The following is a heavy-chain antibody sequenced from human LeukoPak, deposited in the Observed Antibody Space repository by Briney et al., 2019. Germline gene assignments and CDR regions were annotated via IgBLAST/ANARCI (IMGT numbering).Heavy chain of an antibody. CDR3: AKDSGSSSSWYY. CDR1: GFTFSSYA. Sequence: QPGGSLRLSCAASGFTFSSYAMNWVRQAPGKGLEWLSGISGSDDSTYYADSVKGRFTISRDIPRNTLYLQMNSLRAEDTAVYYCAKDSGSSSSWYYWGQGTLVTVSS. CDR2: ISGSDDST. V-gene: IGHV3-23*01. D-gene: IGHD6-13*01. J-gene: IGHJ4*02.